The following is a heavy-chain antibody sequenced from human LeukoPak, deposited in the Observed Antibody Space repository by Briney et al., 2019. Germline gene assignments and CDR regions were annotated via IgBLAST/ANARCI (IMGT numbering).Heavy chain of an antibody. CDR2: ISWNSGSI. CDR3: AKDLRDGYNINYFDY. D-gene: IGHD5-24*01. Sequence: PGRSLRLSCAASGFTFDDYAMHGVRQAPGKGLEWVSGISWNSGSIGYADSVKGRFTISRDNAKNSLYLQMNSLRAEDTALYYCAKDLRDGYNINYFDYWGQGTLVTVSS. J-gene: IGHJ4*02. V-gene: IGHV3-9*01. CDR1: GFTFDDYA.